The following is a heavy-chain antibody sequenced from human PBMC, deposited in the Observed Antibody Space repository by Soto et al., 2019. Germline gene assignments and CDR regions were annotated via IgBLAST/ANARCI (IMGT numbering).Heavy chain of an antibody. D-gene: IGHD3-10*01. CDR1: GGSFSGYY. J-gene: IGHJ4*02. V-gene: IGHV4-34*01. CDR2: INHSGST. CDR3: ASSFFYRSGSYYPPPGSFDY. Sequence: SETLSLTCAVYGGSFSGYYWSWIRQPPGKGLEWIGEINHSGSTNYNPSLKSRVTISVDTSKNQFSLKLSSVTAADTAVYYCASSFFYRSGSYYPPPGSFDYWGQGTLVTVSS.